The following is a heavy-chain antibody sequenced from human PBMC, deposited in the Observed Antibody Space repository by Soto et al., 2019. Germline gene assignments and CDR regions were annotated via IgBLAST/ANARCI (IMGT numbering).Heavy chain of an antibody. Sequence: QVPLVQSGAEVKKPGASVKVSCKASGYTFTSYGISWVRQAPGQGLEWMGWISAYNGNTNYAQKLQGRVTMTTDTSTSTAYMELRSLRSDDTAVYYCARTSPLYYYDSSGYYDYWGQGTLVTVSS. J-gene: IGHJ4*02. CDR1: GYTFTSYG. D-gene: IGHD3-22*01. CDR2: ISAYNGNT. CDR3: ARTSPLYYYDSSGYYDY. V-gene: IGHV1-18*01.